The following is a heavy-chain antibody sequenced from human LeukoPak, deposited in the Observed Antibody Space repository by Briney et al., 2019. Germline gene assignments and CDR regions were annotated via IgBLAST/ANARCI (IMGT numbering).Heavy chain of an antibody. J-gene: IGHJ3*01. CDR1: GHTFTGYY. V-gene: IGHV1-2*02. Sequence: GASVKVSCKASGHTFTGYYTHWVRQAPGQGLEWMGWINPNSGGTNYAQKFQGRVTMTRDTSISTAYMELSRLRSDDTAVYYCARDLDIVVVPAAMPVWGQGTMVTVSS. CDR2: INPNSGGT. D-gene: IGHD2-2*03. CDR3: ARDLDIVVVPAAMPV.